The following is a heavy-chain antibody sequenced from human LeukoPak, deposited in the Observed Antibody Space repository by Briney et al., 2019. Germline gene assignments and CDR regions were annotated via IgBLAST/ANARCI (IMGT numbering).Heavy chain of an antibody. J-gene: IGHJ4*02. Sequence: ASVKVSCKAPGYTLTSYRISWVRQAPGQGLECMGWISAYNGNTNYAQKLQGRVTMTTDTSTSTAYMELRSLSSDDTAVYYCARNLPSYDILTGYYFDYWGQGTLVTVSS. CDR2: ISAYNGNT. V-gene: IGHV1-18*01. D-gene: IGHD3-9*01. CDR1: GYTLTSYR. CDR3: ARNLPSYDILTGYYFDY.